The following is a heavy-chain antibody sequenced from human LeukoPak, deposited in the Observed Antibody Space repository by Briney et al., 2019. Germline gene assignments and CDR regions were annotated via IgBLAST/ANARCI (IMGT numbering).Heavy chain of an antibody. CDR3: AKDENSSGWRGRFDY. D-gene: IGHD6-19*01. CDR1: GFTFSSYA. Sequence: GSLRLSCAASGFTFSSYAMHWVRQAPGKGLEWVAVISYDGSNKYYADSVKGRFTISRDNSKNTLYLQMNSLRAEDTAVYYCAKDENSSGWRGRFDYWGQGTLVIVSS. V-gene: IGHV3-30-3*01. CDR2: ISYDGSNK. J-gene: IGHJ4*02.